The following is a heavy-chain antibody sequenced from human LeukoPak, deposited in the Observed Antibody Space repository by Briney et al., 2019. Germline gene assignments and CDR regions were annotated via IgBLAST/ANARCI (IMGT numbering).Heavy chain of an antibody. CDR3: ARVRWLQLRYFDY. J-gene: IGHJ4*02. Sequence: SETLSLTCTVSGGSISSYYWSWIRQPPGKGLEWIGYIYYSGSTNYNPSLKSRVSISVDTSKNQFSLKLSSVTAADTAAYYCARVRWLQLRYFDYWGQGTLVTVSS. CDR2: IYYSGST. V-gene: IGHV4-59*01. CDR1: GGSISSYY. D-gene: IGHD5-24*01.